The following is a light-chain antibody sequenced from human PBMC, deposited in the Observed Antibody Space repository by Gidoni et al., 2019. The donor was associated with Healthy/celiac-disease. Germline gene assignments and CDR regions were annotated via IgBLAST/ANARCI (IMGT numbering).Light chain of an antibody. CDR3: QVWDSSSDHWV. J-gene: IGLJ3*02. Sequence: SYVLTQPPSGSGAPGKTARITCGGNNIGSKSVHWYQQKPGPAPVLVIYYDSDRPSGIPARFSGSNYGNTATLTISRVEAGDEADYYCQVWDSSSDHWVFGGGTKLTVL. CDR2: YDS. CDR1: NIGSKS. V-gene: IGLV3-21*04.